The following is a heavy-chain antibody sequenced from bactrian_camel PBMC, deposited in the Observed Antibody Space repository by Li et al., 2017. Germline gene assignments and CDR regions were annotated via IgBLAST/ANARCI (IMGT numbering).Heavy chain of an antibody. CDR3: SAVDFDESPPGGACTAQEAAFFGR. V-gene: IGHV3S40*01. Sequence: DVQLVESGGGLVQPGGSLRPSCAASGFTFSTFDMAWVRQTLGKGFEWVSAIDSEGTNTAYRDSVQGRFTISRDNTKNTLYLQMNSLSPEDTAKYYCSAVDFDESPPGGACTAQEAAFFGRWGQGTQVTVS. J-gene: IGHJ6*01. CDR1: GFTFSTFD. CDR2: IDSEGTNT. D-gene: IGHD6*01.